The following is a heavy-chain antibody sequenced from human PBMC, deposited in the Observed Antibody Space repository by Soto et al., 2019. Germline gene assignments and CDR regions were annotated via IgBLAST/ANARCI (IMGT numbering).Heavy chain of an antibody. V-gene: IGHV1-69*13. CDR1: GGTFSSYA. D-gene: IGHD6-6*01. CDR2: IIPIFGTA. CDR3: AGSDSSSSLGVVDY. J-gene: IGHJ4*02. Sequence: GASVKVSCKASGGTFSSYAISWVRQAPGQGLEWMGGIIPIFGTANYAQKFQGRVTITADESTSTAYMELSSLRSEDTAVYYCAGSDSSSSLGVVDYWGQGTLVTVSS.